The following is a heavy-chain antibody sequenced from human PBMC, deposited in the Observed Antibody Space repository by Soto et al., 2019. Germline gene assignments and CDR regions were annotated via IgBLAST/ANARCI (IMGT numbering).Heavy chain of an antibody. CDR1: GFTFSSYE. CDR2: ISSSGSPI. D-gene: IGHD6-19*01. Sequence: EVQLVESGGGLVQPGGSLRLSCAASGFTFSSYEMNWVRQAPGKGLEWVSYISSSGSPIYYADSVKGRFTNSRDNAKNSLYLQMNRLRAEDTAVYYCAREGNPEIAVAVFLDAFDIWGLGTMVTVSS. CDR3: AREGNPEIAVAVFLDAFDI. J-gene: IGHJ3*02. V-gene: IGHV3-48*03.